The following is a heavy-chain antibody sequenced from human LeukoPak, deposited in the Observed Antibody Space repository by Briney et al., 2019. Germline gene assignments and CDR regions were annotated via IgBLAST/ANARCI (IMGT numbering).Heavy chain of an antibody. J-gene: IGHJ4*02. CDR1: GFTFSSHT. CDR3: VRRSSFDY. Sequence: GRSLRLSCAASGFTFSSHTMNWVRQAPGKGLEWVSSITNSGSNMFYADFVKGRFTISRDNAKNSLYLQMNSLRVEDTAVYYCVRRSSFDYWGRGTLVTASS. CDR2: ITNSGSNM. V-gene: IGHV3-48*04.